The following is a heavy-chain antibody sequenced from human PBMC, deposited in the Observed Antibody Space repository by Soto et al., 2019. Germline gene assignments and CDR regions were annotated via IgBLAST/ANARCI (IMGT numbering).Heavy chain of an antibody. CDR2: IYYSGSS. D-gene: IGHD6-13*01. CDR3: ARHGEQQLAYLDY. J-gene: IGHJ4*02. V-gene: IGHV4-39*01. Sequence: SETLSLTCTVSGGSISSSSYYWGWIRQPPGKGLEWIGSIYYSGSSYYNPSLKSRVTISVDTSKNQFSLKLSSVTAADTAVYYCARHGEQQLAYLDYWGQGTLVTVSS. CDR1: GGSISSSSYY.